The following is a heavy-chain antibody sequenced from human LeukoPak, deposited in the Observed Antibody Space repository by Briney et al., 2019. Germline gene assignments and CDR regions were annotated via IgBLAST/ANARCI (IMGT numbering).Heavy chain of an antibody. V-gene: IGHV4-34*01. D-gene: IGHD3-22*01. Sequence: SETLSLTCAVYGGSFSGYYWSWIRQPPGKGLEWIGEINHSGSTNYNPSLKSRVTISVDTSKNQFSLKLSSVTAADTAVYYCARINYYDSNGYRIDYWGQGTLVTVSS. CDR2: INHSGST. CDR3: ARINYYDSNGYRIDY. J-gene: IGHJ4*02. CDR1: GGSFSGYY.